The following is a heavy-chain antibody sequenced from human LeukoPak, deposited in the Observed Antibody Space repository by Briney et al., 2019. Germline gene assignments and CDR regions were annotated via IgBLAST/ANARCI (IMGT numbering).Heavy chain of an antibody. D-gene: IGHD5-18*01. CDR1: GFTFSSYA. V-gene: IGHV3-23*01. CDR3: AKGEYSYGYGPFDY. J-gene: IGHJ4*02. Sequence: GGSLRLSCAASGFTFSSYAMSWVRQAPGKGLEWVSAISGSGGSTYYADSVKGRFTISRDNSRNTLYLQMNSLRAEDTAVYYCAKGEYSYGYGPFDYWGQGTLVTVSS. CDR2: ISGSGGST.